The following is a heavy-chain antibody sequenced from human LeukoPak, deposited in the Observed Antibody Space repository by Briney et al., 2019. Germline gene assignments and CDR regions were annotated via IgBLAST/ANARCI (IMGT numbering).Heavy chain of an antibody. Sequence: ASVKVSCKASGYTFTSYDISWVRQAPGQGLEWMGWISAYNGNTNYAQKLQGRVTMTTDTSTSTAYMELRSLRSDDTAVYYCARAPVRVSGYYYGMDVWGQGTTVTVSS. CDR2: ISAYNGNT. CDR3: ARAPVRVSGYYYGMDV. J-gene: IGHJ6*02. V-gene: IGHV1-18*01. D-gene: IGHD4-17*01. CDR1: GYTFTSYD.